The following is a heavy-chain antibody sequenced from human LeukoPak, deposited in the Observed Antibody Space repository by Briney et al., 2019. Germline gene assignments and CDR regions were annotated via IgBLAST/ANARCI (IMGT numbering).Heavy chain of an antibody. CDR3: ARRESLSGYSL. CDR2: IYYSGST. Sequence: SETLSLTCTVSGGSISSSSYYWGWIRQPPGKGLEWIGSIYYSGSTYYNPSLKSRVTISVDTSKNQFSLKLSSVTAADTAVYCCARRESLSGYSLWGQGTLVTVSS. CDR1: GGSISSSSYY. D-gene: IGHD3-22*01. J-gene: IGHJ4*02. V-gene: IGHV4-39*01.